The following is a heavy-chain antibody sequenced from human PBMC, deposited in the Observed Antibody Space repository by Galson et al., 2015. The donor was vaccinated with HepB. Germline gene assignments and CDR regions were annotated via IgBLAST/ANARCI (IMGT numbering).Heavy chain of an antibody. D-gene: IGHD3-10*01. Sequence: SLRLSCAASGFTFHSSSMHWVRQAPGKGLEWVAVISYDGSNKYYADSVKGRFTISRDNSKNTLYLQMNSLRAEDTAVYYCAKDSRGIRGWYFDLWGRGTLVTVSS. CDR2: ISYDGSNK. V-gene: IGHV3-30*18. J-gene: IGHJ2*01. CDR1: GFTFHSSS. CDR3: AKDSRGIRGWYFDL.